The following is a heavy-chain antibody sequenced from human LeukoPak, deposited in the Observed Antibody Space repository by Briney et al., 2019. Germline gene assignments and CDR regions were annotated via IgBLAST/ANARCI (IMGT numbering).Heavy chain of an antibody. Sequence: GGSLRLSCAAAGYAFSRCSMKWVRQAPGKGLEWVSIISSSSSYIYYADSVKGRFTISRDNAKNALYLQMNSLRVEDTAVYYCARDGRCGGDCYASWGQGTLVTVSS. CDR2: ISSSSSYI. CDR3: ARDGRCGGDCYAS. J-gene: IGHJ4*02. D-gene: IGHD2-21*02. V-gene: IGHV3-21*01. CDR1: GYAFSRCS.